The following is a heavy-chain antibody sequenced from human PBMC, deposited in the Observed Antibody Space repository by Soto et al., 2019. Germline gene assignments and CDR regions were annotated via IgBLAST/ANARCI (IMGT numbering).Heavy chain of an antibody. CDR1: GGTFSSYA. CDR3: ATQTYLRHFGPLYAFEI. D-gene: IGHD3-9*01. Sequence: GASVKVSCKASGGTFSSYAISWVRQAPGQGLEWMGGIIPIFGTANYAQKFQGRVTIAADESTSTAYMELSSLRSEDTAVYYCATQTYLRHFGPLYAFEIWGQGTMVTVSS. V-gene: IGHV1-69*13. J-gene: IGHJ3*02. CDR2: IIPIFGTA.